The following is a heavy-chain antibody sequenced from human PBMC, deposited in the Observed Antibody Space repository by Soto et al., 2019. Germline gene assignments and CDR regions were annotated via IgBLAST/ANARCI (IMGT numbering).Heavy chain of an antibody. V-gene: IGHV1-69*13. CDR3: ARAFRESSSSYWCDP. Sequence: AVQLSCKPSGGTFSSYAISWVRQAPGQGLEWMGGIIPIFGTANYAQKFQGRVTITADESTSTAYMELSSLRSEDTAVYYCARAFRESSSSYWCDPWGQGTRVTVSS. D-gene: IGHD6-6*01. J-gene: IGHJ5*02. CDR2: IIPIFGTA. CDR1: GGTFSSYA.